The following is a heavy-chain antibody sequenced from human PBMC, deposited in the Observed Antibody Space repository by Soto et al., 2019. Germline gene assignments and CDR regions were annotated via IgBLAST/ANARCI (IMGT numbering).Heavy chain of an antibody. D-gene: IGHD1-26*01. CDR2: IYYSGST. Sequence: SETLSLTCTVSGGSISSGGYYWSWIRQHPGKGLEWIGYIYYSGSTYYNPSLQSRVTISVDTPKSQFSLSLTSVTAADTAIYFCVCSLGPTTGIDYWGQGILVTVSS. CDR1: GGSISSGGYY. CDR3: VCSLGPTTGIDY. J-gene: IGHJ4*02. V-gene: IGHV4-31*08.